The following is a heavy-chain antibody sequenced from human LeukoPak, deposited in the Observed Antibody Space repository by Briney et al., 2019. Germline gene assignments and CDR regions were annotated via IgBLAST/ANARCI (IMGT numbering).Heavy chain of an antibody. CDR3: AREIFWSGYYSDLHFDY. J-gene: IGHJ4*02. CDR2: ISSSSTYI. CDR1: EFTFSSYN. Sequence: GGSLRLSCAASEFTFSSYNMNWVRRAPGKGLEWVSSISSSSTYIYYADSVKGRFTISRDNAKNSLYLQMNSLRAEDTAVYYCAREIFWSGYYSDLHFDYWGQGTLVTVSS. V-gene: IGHV3-21*01. D-gene: IGHD3-3*01.